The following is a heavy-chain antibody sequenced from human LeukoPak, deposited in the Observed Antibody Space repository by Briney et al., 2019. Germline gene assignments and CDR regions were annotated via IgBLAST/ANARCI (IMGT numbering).Heavy chain of an antibody. CDR1: RFSFSTYA. Sequence: GGSLRLSCAASRFSFSTYAMSWVRQAPGKGLEWVSAISGNGGTTYYADSVRGRFTVSRDNSKNTMYLQMNSLSAEDTAVYYCAKDREVVPAAWIDYWGQGTLVTVSS. J-gene: IGHJ4*02. CDR2: ISGNGGTT. V-gene: IGHV3-23*01. CDR3: AKDREVVPAAWIDY. D-gene: IGHD2-2*01.